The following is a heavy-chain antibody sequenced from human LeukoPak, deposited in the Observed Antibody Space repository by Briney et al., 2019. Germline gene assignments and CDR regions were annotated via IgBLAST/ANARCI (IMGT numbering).Heavy chain of an antibody. CDR2: IYYSGST. V-gene: IGHV4-39*07. Sequence: SETLSLTCTVSGGSISSSSYYWGWIRQPPGKGLEWIGSIYYSGSTYYNPSLKSRVTISVDTSKNQFSLKLSSVTAADTAVYYCARSYIVVVPAETYFDYWGQGTLVTVSS. D-gene: IGHD2-2*01. CDR3: ARSYIVVVPAETYFDY. CDR1: GGSISSSSYY. J-gene: IGHJ4*02.